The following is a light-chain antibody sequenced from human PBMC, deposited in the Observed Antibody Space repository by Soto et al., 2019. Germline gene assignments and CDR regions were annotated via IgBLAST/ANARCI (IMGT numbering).Light chain of an antibody. Sequence: DIQMIQSPFTLSASVGDRVTITCRASQSISSWLAWYQQKPGKAPKLLIYKASSLESGVPSRFSGSGSGTEFTLTISSLQPDDYATYYCQQYNSYWTFGQGTKVEIK. CDR3: QQYNSYWT. CDR1: QSISSW. V-gene: IGKV1-5*03. J-gene: IGKJ1*01. CDR2: KAS.